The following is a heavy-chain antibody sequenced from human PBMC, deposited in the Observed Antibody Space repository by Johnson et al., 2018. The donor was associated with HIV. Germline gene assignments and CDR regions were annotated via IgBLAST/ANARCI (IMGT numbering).Heavy chain of an antibody. J-gene: IGHJ3*02. Sequence: VQLVESGGGVVQPGGSLRLSCAASGFTFTNHYMTWVRQAPGKGLEWVSYISSSGGSTYYADSVKGRFTISRDNAKNSLYLQMNSLRAEDTAVYYCARFPPGGNYYFDIWGQGTMVTVSS. CDR1: GFTFTNHY. CDR3: ARFPPGGNYYFDI. D-gene: IGHD1-26*01. CDR2: ISSSGGST. V-gene: IGHV3-48*03.